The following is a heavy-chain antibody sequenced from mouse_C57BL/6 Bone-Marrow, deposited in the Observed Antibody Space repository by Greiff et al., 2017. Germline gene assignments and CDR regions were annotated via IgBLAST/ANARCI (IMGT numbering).Heavy chain of an antibody. CDR2: INPSSGYT. V-gene: IGHV1-4*01. CDR1: GYTFTSYT. CDR3: ARFWYFDV. Sequence: VQLQESGAELARPGASVKMSCKASGYTFTSYTMHWVKQRPGQGLEWIGYINPSSGYTKYNQKFKDKATLTADKSSSTAYMQLSSLTSEDSAVYYCARFWYFDVWGTGTTVTVSS. J-gene: IGHJ1*03.